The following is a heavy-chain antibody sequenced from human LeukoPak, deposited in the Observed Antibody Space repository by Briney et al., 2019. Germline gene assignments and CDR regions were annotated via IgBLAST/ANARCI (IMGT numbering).Heavy chain of an antibody. V-gene: IGHV1-69*13. CDR1: GGTFSSYA. J-gene: IGHJ6*03. Sequence: GASVKVSCKASGGTFSSYATSWVRQAPGQGLEWMAGIIPIFGTTNYAQKFQGRVTITADESTSTAYMELSSLRSEDTAVYYCARGPYYYYMDVWGKGTTVTVSS. CDR2: IIPIFGTT. CDR3: ARGPYYYYMDV.